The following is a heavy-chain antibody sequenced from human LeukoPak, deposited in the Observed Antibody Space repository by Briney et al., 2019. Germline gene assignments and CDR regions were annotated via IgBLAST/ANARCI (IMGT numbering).Heavy chain of an antibody. CDR3: ARPLRAPDYYPGMDV. V-gene: IGHV3-21*01. CDR2: ISSGGAYI. D-gene: IGHD3-10*01. CDR1: GFAFRNYS. Sequence: GGSLRLSCAASGFAFRNYSMNWVRQAPGKGLEWVSSISSGGAYIYYAESLKGRFTISRDNAKNLLHLQMNSLRVEDTAVYFCARPLRAPDYYPGMDVWGQGTTVTVSS. J-gene: IGHJ6*02.